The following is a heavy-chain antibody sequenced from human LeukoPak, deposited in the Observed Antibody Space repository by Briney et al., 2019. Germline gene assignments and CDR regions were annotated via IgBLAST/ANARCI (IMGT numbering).Heavy chain of an antibody. D-gene: IGHD4-17*01. CDR3: ASRPHGDYGMFDY. CDR1: GFTVSSNY. J-gene: IGHJ4*02. Sequence: GGSLRLSYAASGFTVSSNYMSWVRQAPGKGLECVSVIYSGGSTYYADSVKGRFTISRDNSKNTLYLQMNSLRAEDTAVYYCASRPHGDYGMFDYWGQGTLVTVSS. CDR2: IYSGGST. V-gene: IGHV3-53*01.